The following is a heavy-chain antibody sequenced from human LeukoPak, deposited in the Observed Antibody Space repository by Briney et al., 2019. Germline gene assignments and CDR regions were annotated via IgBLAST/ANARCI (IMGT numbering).Heavy chain of an antibody. Sequence: SETLSLTCAVYGDSLSDYYWSWIRQPPGKGLEWIGEIDRGGSTNFDPSLKSRVTISVDTSKNQFSLKVHSVTAADTAVYYCAGRRGRGSGYYRFDSWGQGTLVTVSS. V-gene: IGHV4-34*01. CDR1: GDSLSDYY. D-gene: IGHD3-22*01. CDR3: AGRRGRGSGYYRFDS. J-gene: IGHJ4*02. CDR2: IDRGGST.